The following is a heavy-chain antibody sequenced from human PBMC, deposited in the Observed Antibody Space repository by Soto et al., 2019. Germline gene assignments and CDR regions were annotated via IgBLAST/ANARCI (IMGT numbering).Heavy chain of an antibody. CDR1: GGSISSGGYY. CDR3: ARGAPKEGWLRSKFVFDY. Sequence: SETLSLTCTVSGGSISSGGYYWSWIRQHPGKGLEWIGYIYYSGSTYYNPSLKSRVTISVDTSKNQFSLKLSSVTAADTAVYYCARGAPKEGWLRSKFVFDYWGQGTLVTVSS. D-gene: IGHD5-12*01. CDR2: IYYSGST. V-gene: IGHV4-31*03. J-gene: IGHJ4*02.